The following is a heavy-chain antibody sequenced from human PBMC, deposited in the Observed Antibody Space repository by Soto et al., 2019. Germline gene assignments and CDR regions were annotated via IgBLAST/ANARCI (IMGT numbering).Heavy chain of an antibody. Sequence: ASVKVSCKVSGYTLTELSMHWVRQAPGKGLEWMGGFDPEDGETIYAQKFQGRVTMTEDTSTDTAYMELSSLRSEDTAVYYCATLVGATRPDALDIWGQGTMVTVSS. CDR3: ATLVGATRPDALDI. J-gene: IGHJ3*02. V-gene: IGHV1-24*01. CDR1: GYTLTELS. D-gene: IGHD1-26*01. CDR2: FDPEDGET.